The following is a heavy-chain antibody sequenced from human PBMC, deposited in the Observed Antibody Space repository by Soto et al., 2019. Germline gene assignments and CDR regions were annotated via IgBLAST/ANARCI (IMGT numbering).Heavy chain of an antibody. CDR3: ARGDEVGDGYNPIDY. J-gene: IGHJ4*02. CDR1: GYTFTSYY. V-gene: IGHV1-46*01. D-gene: IGHD3-10*01. CDR2: INPSGGST. Sequence: ASVKVSCKASGYTFTSYYMHWVRQAPGQGLEWMGIINPSGGSTSYAQKFQGRVTMTRDTSTSTVYMELSSLRSEDTAVYYCARGDEVGDGYNPIDYWGQGTLVTVSS.